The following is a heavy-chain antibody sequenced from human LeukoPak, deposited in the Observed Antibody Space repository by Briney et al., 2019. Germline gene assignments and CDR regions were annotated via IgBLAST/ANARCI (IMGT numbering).Heavy chain of an antibody. CDR2: INPNGGGT. Sequence: AASVKVSCKASGYTFIGNYMNWVRQAPGQGLEWMGWINPNGGGTNYAQKFQGRVTMTRDTSVSTAYMELSRLRSDDTAVYYCARVRYRLAETYIDYWGQGTLVTVSS. CDR3: ARVRYRLAETYIDY. J-gene: IGHJ4*02. V-gene: IGHV1-2*02. D-gene: IGHD3-16*01. CDR1: GYTFIGNY.